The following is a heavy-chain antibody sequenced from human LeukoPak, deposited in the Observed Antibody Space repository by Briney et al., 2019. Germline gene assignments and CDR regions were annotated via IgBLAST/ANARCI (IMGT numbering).Heavy chain of an antibody. Sequence: GGSLRLSCTASGFTLSSYEMSWIRQAPGKGLEWVSSIDYSGGDTHYADSVKGRFTISRDNSKNTLYLQLSSLRAEDTAVYYCAKGRFVDYWGQGTLVTVSS. J-gene: IGHJ4*02. CDR3: AKGRFVDY. CDR1: GFTLSSYE. V-gene: IGHV3-23*01. D-gene: IGHD3-16*01. CDR2: IDYSGGDT.